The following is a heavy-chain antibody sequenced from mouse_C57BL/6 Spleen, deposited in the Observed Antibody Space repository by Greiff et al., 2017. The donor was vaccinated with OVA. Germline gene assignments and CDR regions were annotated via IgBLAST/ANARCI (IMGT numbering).Heavy chain of an antibody. D-gene: IGHD2-2*01. V-gene: IGHV5-17*01. CDR1: GFTFSDYG. CDR3: ADMVKAWFAY. Sequence: EVQLVESGGGLVKPGGSLKLSCAASGFTFSDYGMHWVRQAPEKGLEWVAYISSGSSTIYYADTVKGRFTISRDNAKNTLFLQMTSLRSEDTAMYYGADMVKAWFAYWGQGTLVTVAA. CDR2: ISSGSSTI. J-gene: IGHJ3*01.